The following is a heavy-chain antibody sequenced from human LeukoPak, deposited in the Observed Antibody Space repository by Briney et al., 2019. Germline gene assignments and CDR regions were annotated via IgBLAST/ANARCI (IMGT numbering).Heavy chain of an antibody. Sequence: GGSLRLSCAASGFTFSDYYMSWIRQAPGKGLEWVSYISSSGSTIYYADSVKGRFTISRDNAKSSLYLQMNSLRAEDTAVYYCARDKWFGESNDAFDIWGQGTMVTVSS. D-gene: IGHD3-10*01. CDR3: ARDKWFGESNDAFDI. J-gene: IGHJ3*02. CDR1: GFTFSDYY. CDR2: ISSSGSTI. V-gene: IGHV3-11*04.